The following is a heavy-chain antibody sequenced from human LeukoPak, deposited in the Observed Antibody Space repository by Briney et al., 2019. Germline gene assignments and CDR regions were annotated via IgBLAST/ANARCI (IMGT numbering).Heavy chain of an antibody. CDR2: IYHSGGT. D-gene: IGHD6-13*01. CDR1: GGSISSSNW. J-gene: IGHJ6*03. V-gene: IGHV4-4*02. CDR3: ARLVGSSWYVSSRGPNSYYMNV. Sequence: YPSETLSLTCAVSGGSISSSNWWCWLRQPPGERQGWIGEIYHSGGTNYNPSLKSRVTISGDKSKNQFSLKMNSVTTADTAVYYCARLVGSSWYVSSRGPNSYYMNVWGKGPTVNVSS.